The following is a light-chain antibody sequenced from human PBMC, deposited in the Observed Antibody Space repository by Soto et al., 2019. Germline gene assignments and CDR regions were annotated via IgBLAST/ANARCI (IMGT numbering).Light chain of an antibody. CDR3: CSYAGSSTWV. CDR1: SSDVGSYNL. V-gene: IGLV2-23*01. Sequence: QSVLTQTASVSGSPGQSITISCTGTSSDVGSYNLVSWYQQHPGKAPKLMIYEGSKRPSGVSNRFSGSKSGNTASLTISGLQAEDEADYYCCSYAGSSTWVFGGGTKLTV. CDR2: EGS. J-gene: IGLJ3*02.